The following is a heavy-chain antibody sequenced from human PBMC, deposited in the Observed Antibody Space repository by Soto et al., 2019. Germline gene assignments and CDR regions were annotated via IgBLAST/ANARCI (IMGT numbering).Heavy chain of an antibody. CDR2: IYYIGNT. CDR1: NGSISSRSSY. Sequence: QLQLQESGSGLVKPSETLSLTCIVSNGSISSRSSYWGWIRQTPGKGLEWIGSIYYIGNTYYNPSLKRRVTISIDTSMTQFSLKMNSVTAADTAVYLCGGQDYGAKGYYFENWGQGALVTVSS. CDR3: GGQDYGAKGYYFEN. J-gene: IGHJ4*02. D-gene: IGHD4-17*01. V-gene: IGHV4-39*01.